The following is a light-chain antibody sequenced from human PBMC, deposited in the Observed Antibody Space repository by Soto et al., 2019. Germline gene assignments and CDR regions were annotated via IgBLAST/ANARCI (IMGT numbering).Light chain of an antibody. J-gene: IGKJ4*01. CDR3: QQGNNFPLA. CDR2: AAS. CDR1: QYIVTW. V-gene: IGKV1-12*01. Sequence: DIQMTQSPSSVSASVGDSVTITCRASQYIVTWLAWYQQKPGKAPKLLISAASNLQSGVPTRFSGSGSGTDFTLTISSVQPEEFATYFCQQGNNFPLAFGGGTKVDIK.